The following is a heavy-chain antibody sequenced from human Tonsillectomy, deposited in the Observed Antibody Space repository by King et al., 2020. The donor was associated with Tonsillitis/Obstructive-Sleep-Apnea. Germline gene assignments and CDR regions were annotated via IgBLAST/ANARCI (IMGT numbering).Heavy chain of an antibody. CDR3: ARELQGFDY. J-gene: IGHJ4*02. V-gene: IGHV4-4*07. D-gene: IGHD4-11*01. CDR1: GGSISSYY. CDR2: IYTSGST. Sequence: QLQESGPGLVKPSETLSLTCTVSGGSISSYYWSWIRQPAGKGLKWIGRIYTSGSTNYNPSLKSRVTMSVDTSKNQFSLKLSSVTAADTAVYYCARELQGFDYWGQGTLVTVSS.